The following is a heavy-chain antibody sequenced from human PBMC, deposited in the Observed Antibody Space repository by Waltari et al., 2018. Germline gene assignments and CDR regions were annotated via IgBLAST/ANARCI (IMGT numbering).Heavy chain of an antibody. D-gene: IGHD6-13*01. CDR1: GGSISSSSSY. CDR3: ARKGAAAPPDY. J-gene: IGHJ4*02. V-gene: IGHV4-39*01. Sequence: QLQLQESGPGLVKPSETLSLTCTVSGGSISSSSSYWVWIRQPPGKGLEWIGSIYYSGSTYYNPSLKSRVTISVDTSKNQFSLKLSSVTAADTAVYYCARKGAAAPPDYWGQGTLVTVSS. CDR2: IYYSGST.